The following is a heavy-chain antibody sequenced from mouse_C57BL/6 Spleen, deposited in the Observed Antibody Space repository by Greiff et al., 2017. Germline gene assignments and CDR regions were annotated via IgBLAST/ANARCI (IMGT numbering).Heavy chain of an antibody. V-gene: IGHV1-52*01. D-gene: IGHD3-2*02. CDR1: GYTFTSYW. CDR3: AGVGCSGSGRYWHFDD. CDR2: IDPSDSET. Sequence: VQLQQPGAELVRPGSSVKLSCKASGYTFTSYWMHWVKQRPIQGLEWIGNIDPSDSETHYNQKFKDKATLTVDKSSSTAYMQLSSLTSEDSAVYDCAGVGCSGSGRYWHFDDWGTGTTVTVSS. J-gene: IGHJ1*03.